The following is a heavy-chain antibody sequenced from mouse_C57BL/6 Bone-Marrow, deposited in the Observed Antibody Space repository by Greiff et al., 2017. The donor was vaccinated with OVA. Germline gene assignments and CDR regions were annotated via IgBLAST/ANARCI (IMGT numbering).Heavy chain of an antibody. CDR1: GYTFTSYG. D-gene: IGHD1-1*01. CDR3: ARGDYYGSRFAY. CDR2: IYPRSGNT. J-gene: IGHJ3*01. Sequence: QVQLQQSGAELARPGASVKLSCKASGYTFTSYGISWVKQRTGQGLEWIGEIYPRSGNTYYNEKFKGKATLTADKSSSTAYMELRSLTSEDSAVYFCARGDYYGSRFAYWGQGTLVTVSA. V-gene: IGHV1-81*01.